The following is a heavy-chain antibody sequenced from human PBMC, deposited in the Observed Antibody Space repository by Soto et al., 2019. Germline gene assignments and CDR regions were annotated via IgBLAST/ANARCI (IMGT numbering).Heavy chain of an antibody. D-gene: IGHD6-13*01. Sequence: ESGGGLVQPGGSLRLSCAASGFTFSSYEMNWVRQAPGKGLEWVSYISSSGSTIYYADSVKGRFTISRDNAKNSLYLQMNSLRAEDTAVYYCARDKISWAFDIWGQGTMVTVSS. CDR3: ARDKISWAFDI. V-gene: IGHV3-48*03. CDR1: GFTFSSYE. CDR2: ISSSGSTI. J-gene: IGHJ3*02.